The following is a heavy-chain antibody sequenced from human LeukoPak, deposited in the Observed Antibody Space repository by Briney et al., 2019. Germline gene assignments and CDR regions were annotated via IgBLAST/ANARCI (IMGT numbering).Heavy chain of an antibody. V-gene: IGHV1-2*02. J-gene: IGHJ5*02. D-gene: IGHD3-10*01. Sequence: HWVXXAXXQGLEWMGWINPNSGGTNYAQKFQGRVTMTRDTSISTAYMELSRLRSDDTAVYYCARDRVIYYGSGSSNWFDPWGQGTLVTVSS. CDR2: INPNSGGT. CDR3: ARDRVIYYGSGSSNWFDP.